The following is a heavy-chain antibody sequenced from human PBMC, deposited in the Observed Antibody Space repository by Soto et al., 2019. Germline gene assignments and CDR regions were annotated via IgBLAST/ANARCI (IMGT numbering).Heavy chain of an antibody. Sequence: QVQLQESGPGLVKPSQTLSLTCTVSGGSISSGGYYWSWIRQHPGKGLEWIGYIYYSGSTYYNPSLKSRVTISVDTSKNQFPLKLRSVTAADTAVYYCARMGFDDIRESFDYWGQETLATVSS. CDR2: IYYSGST. CDR3: ARMGFDDIRESFDY. J-gene: IGHJ4*02. CDR1: GGSISSGGYY. D-gene: IGHD3-9*01. V-gene: IGHV4-31*03.